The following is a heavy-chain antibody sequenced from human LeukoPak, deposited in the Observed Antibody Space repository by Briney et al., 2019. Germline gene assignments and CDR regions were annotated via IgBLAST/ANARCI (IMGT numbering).Heavy chain of an antibody. CDR3: ARRGRAAGKYGGYDYYYFDY. V-gene: IGHV4-59*08. CDR1: GGSISSDY. J-gene: IGHJ4*02. Sequence: SETLSLTCTVSGGSISSDYWSWVRQPPGKGLEYIGYISYSGSTNYNPSLKSRVTISADTSKNRFSLRLSSVTAADTAVYYCARRGRAAGKYGGYDYYYFDYWGRGTLVTVSS. D-gene: IGHD5-12*01. CDR2: ISYSGST.